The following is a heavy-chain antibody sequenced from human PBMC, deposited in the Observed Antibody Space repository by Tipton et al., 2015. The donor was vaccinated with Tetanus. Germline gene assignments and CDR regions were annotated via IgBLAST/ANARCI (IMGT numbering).Heavy chain of an antibody. Sequence: TLSLTCTVSGASINAGGYLWTWVRQHSGKGLEWIGNIYYTALTSYTPSLSGRVTISVDTSKNQFSLSLTSVTAADTAVYYCARVLPREPWYFVYWGQGMQVTVSS. V-gene: IGHV4-31*03. CDR3: ARVLPREPWYFVY. J-gene: IGHJ4*02. D-gene: IGHD5-18*01. CDR1: GASINAGGYL. CDR2: IYYTALT.